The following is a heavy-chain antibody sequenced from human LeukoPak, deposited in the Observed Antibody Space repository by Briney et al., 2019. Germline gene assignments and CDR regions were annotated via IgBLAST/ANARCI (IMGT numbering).Heavy chain of an antibody. V-gene: IGHV6-1*01. CDR2: TYYRSKWYN. J-gene: IGHJ6*02. Sequence: SQTLSLTCVISGDSVSSNSAAWNWIRQSPSRGLEWLGRTYYRSKWYNDYAVSVKSRITINPDTSKNQFSLQLNSVTPEDTAVYYCAREGYSYGPDYYYYGMDAWGQGTTVTVSS. CDR1: GDSVSSNSAA. D-gene: IGHD5-18*01. CDR3: AREGYSYGPDYYYYGMDA.